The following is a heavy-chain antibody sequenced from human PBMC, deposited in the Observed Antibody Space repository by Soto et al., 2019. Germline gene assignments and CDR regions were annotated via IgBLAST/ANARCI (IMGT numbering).Heavy chain of an antibody. CDR3: ARDLPTTIDYSNYYYYYYAMDV. CDR1: GYSFTSYG. D-gene: IGHD4-4*01. V-gene: IGHV1-18*04. J-gene: IGHJ6*02. Sequence: ASLKVSCKSSGYSFTSYGISWVRQAPGQGLEWMGWISAYNGNTNYAQKLQGRVTMTTDTSTSTAYMELRSLRSDDTAVYYCARDLPTTIDYSNYYYYYYAMDVWGQGTTVNVSS. CDR2: ISAYNGNT.